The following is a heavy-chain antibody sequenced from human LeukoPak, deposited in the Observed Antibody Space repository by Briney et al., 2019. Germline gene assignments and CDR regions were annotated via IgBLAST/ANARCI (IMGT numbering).Heavy chain of an antibody. CDR3: ARYCSSTSCYRAFDI. D-gene: IGHD2-2*01. CDR2: IYSFGST. Sequence: GGSLRLSCAASGFTVSSNYMSWVRQAPAKVLEWVSAIYSFGSTYYADSVKGRFTISRDNSKNTLYLQMNSLRAEDTAVYYCARYCSSTSCYRAFDIWGQGTMVTVSS. J-gene: IGHJ3*02. CDR1: GFTVSSNY. V-gene: IGHV3-66*03.